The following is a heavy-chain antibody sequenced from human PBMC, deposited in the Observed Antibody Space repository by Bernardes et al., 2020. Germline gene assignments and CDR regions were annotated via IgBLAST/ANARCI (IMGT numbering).Heavy chain of an antibody. Sequence: GGSLRLSCAASGFTFNSPAMGWVRQAPGRGLEWVSTISGSGGSTYFAESVKGRFTISRDNFKNTVSLQLNSLRVEDTAVYYCVKDVFYYDSSGYWDSWGQGTLVTVSS. CDR3: VKDVFYYDSSGYWDS. V-gene: IGHV3-23*01. CDR1: GFTFNSPA. D-gene: IGHD3-22*01. CDR2: ISGSGGST. J-gene: IGHJ5*02.